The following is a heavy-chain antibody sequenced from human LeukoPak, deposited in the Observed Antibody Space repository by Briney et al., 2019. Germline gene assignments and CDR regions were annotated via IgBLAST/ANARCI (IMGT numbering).Heavy chain of an antibody. CDR2: VYTSGST. Sequence: SETLSLTCTVSGGSIRSGSYYWSWIRQAAGKGLEWIGRVYTSGSTNYNPSLESRVTISVDTSKNQFSLNLSSVTAADTAVYYCARDQGRIAGIPLNAFDIWGQGTMVTVSS. J-gene: IGHJ3*02. CDR3: ARDQGRIAGIPLNAFDI. CDR1: GGSIRSGSYY. V-gene: IGHV4-61*02. D-gene: IGHD6-13*01.